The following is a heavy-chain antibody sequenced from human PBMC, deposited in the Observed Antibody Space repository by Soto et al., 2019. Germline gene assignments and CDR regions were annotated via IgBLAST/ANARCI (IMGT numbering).Heavy chain of an antibody. J-gene: IGHJ3*01. Sequence: QITLKETGPTLVKPTQTLTLTCTFSGFSLSSDGVGVGWVRQPPGKALEFLALIYWHDEKRFTPSLESRLTITKATSKNQVVLTMTNMDPVDTATYYCAHSPHPSQNAFHVWGQGTMVTVAS. V-gene: IGHV2-5*01. CDR2: IYWHDEK. CDR1: GFSLSSDGVG. CDR3: AHSPHPSQNAFHV.